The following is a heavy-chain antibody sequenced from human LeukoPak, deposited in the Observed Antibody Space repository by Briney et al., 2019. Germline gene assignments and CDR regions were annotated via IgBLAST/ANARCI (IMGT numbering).Heavy chain of an antibody. CDR2: IIPIFGTA. CDR3: ASRPGFYDDPFDY. D-gene: IGHD3-16*01. Sequence: SVNVSCKASGGTFSSYAISWVRQAPGQGLEWMGGIIPIFGTANYAQKFQGRVTITADESTSTAYMELSSLRFEDTAVYYCASRPGFYDDPFDYWGQGTLVTVSS. J-gene: IGHJ4*02. V-gene: IGHV1-69*13. CDR1: GGTFSSYA.